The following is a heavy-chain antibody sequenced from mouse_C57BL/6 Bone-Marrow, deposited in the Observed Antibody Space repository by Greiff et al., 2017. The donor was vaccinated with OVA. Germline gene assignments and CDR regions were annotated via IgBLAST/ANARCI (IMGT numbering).Heavy chain of an antibody. Sequence: EVQGVESGPELVKPGASVKISCKASGYSFTGYYMNWVKQSPEHSLEWIGDINPSTGGTTYNQKFKAKATLTVDKSSSPAYMQLKSLTSEDPAVYYCARDGTSPFAYWGQGTLVTVSA. CDR2: INPSTGGT. CDR3: ARDGTSPFAY. D-gene: IGHD4-1*01. V-gene: IGHV1-42*01. J-gene: IGHJ3*01. CDR1: GYSFTGYY.